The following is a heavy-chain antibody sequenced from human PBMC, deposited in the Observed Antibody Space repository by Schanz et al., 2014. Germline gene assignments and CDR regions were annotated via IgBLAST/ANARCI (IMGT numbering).Heavy chain of an antibody. D-gene: IGHD3-16*01. CDR1: GYTFTSYY. J-gene: IGHJ3*02. CDR2: IIPILGIT. Sequence: QVQLVQSGAEVKKPGASVKVSCKASGYTFTSYYMHWVRQAPGQGLEWMGRIIPILGITNVAQTFQDRVTISADKSTSTAYMELSSLRSEDTGVYYCARGLGDERLLDMNEAFDIWGQGTIVTCSS. V-gene: IGHV1-69*09. CDR3: ARGLGDERLLDMNEAFDI.